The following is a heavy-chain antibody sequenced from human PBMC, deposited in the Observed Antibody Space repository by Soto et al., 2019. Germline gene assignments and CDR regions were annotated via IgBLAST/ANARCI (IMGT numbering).Heavy chain of an antibody. Sequence: EVQLVESGGGLVKPGGSLRLSCAASGFTFSSYSMTWVRQAPGKGLEWVSSISTTSTYIYYADSVKGRFTISRDNARNSLYLQMNSLRAEDTAVYYCAREGSLYNDYISNCADYWGQGTLVPVSS. CDR3: AREGSLYNDYISNCADY. J-gene: IGHJ4*02. V-gene: IGHV3-21*01. D-gene: IGHD4-4*01. CDR1: GFTFSSYS. CDR2: ISTTSTYI.